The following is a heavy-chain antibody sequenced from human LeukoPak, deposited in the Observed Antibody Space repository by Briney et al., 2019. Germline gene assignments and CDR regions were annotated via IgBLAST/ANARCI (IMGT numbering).Heavy chain of an antibody. J-gene: IGHJ6*02. D-gene: IGHD2-2*01. CDR1: GFTFDDYA. V-gene: IGHV3-9*01. CDR2: ISWNSGSI. Sequence: GGSLRLSCAASGFTFDDYAMHWVRQAPGKGLEWVSGISWNSGSIDYGDSVKGRFTISRDNAKNSLYLQMNSLRAEDTALYYCAKDPVPTSYYYYGMDVWGQGTTVTVSS. CDR3: AKDPVPTSYYYYGMDV.